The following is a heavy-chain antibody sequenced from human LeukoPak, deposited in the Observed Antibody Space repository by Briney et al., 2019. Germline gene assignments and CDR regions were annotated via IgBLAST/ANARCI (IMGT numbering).Heavy chain of an antibody. CDR3: ASGRPYDFWSGSPFDP. V-gene: IGHV1-69*13. J-gene: IGHJ5*02. D-gene: IGHD3-3*01. CDR1: GGTFSSYA. CDR2: IIPIFGTA. Sequence: SVKVSCKASGGTFSSYAISWVRQAPGQGMEWMGGIIPIFGTANYAQKFQGRVTITADESTSTAYMELSSLRSEDTAVYYCASGRPYDFWSGSPFDPWGQGTLVTVSS.